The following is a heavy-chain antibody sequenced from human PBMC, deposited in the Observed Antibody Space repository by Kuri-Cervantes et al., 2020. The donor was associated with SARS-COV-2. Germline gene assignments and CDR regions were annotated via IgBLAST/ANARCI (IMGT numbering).Heavy chain of an antibody. J-gene: IGHJ5*02. CDR1: GESFSGYY. CDR3: ASAKSIAATPQSGVGWFDP. D-gene: IGHD6-6*01. Sequence: SETLSLTCAVYGESFSGYYWTWIRQPPGKGLEWIGEINHRGSADYNPSLKSRVTISVDTSKNQFSLKLSSVTAADTAVYYCASAKSIAATPQSGVGWFDPWGQGTLVTVSS. V-gene: IGHV4-34*01. CDR2: INHRGSA.